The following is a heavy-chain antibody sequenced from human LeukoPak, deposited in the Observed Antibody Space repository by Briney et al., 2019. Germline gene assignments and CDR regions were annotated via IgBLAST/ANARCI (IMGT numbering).Heavy chain of an antibody. D-gene: IGHD4-17*01. CDR2: IIPIFGTA. CDR1: GGTFSSYS. Sequence: SVKVSCKASGGTFSSYSISWVRQAPGQGLEWMGGIIPIFGTANYAQKFQGRVTITADESTSTAYMELSSLRSEDTAVYYCATGMTTVTTSDAFDIWGQGTMVTVSS. J-gene: IGHJ3*02. V-gene: IGHV1-69*13. CDR3: ATGMTTVTTSDAFDI.